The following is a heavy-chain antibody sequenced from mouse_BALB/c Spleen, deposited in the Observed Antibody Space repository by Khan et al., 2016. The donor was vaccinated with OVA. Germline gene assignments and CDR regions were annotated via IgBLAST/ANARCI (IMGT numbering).Heavy chain of an antibody. CDR3: ARVYGGDFDY. CDR1: GFSITSDYA. CDR2: ISYSGNT. Sequence: QLEESGPGLVKPSQSLSLTCTVTGFSITSDYAWNWIRQFPGNKLEWMGYISYSGNTKYNPSLKSRISITRDTSKSQFFLQLNSVTIEDTATYYCARVYGGDFDYWGQGTTLTVSS. D-gene: IGHD1-1*01. V-gene: IGHV3-2*02. J-gene: IGHJ2*01.